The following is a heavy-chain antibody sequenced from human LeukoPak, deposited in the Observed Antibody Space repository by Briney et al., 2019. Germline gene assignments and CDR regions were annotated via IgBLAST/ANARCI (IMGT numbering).Heavy chain of an antibody. CDR1: GGSTSSDF. J-gene: IGHJ2*01. CDR3: ARLKLGAYFDL. CDR2: VYNSGDT. V-gene: IGHV4-59*08. Sequence: SETLSLTCTVSGGSTSSDFWSWIRQSPGKGLEWVGYVYNSGDTGKNPSLKSRVTILLDTSKNQCSLKLTSVSAADTAVYYCARLKLGAYFDLWGRGTLVTVSS. D-gene: IGHD3-16*01.